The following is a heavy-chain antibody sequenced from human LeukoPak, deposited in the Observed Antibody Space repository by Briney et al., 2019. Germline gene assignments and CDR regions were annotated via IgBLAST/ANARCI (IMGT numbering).Heavy chain of an antibody. Sequence: GGSLRLSCAASGFTFSSYWMHWVRQAPGKGLVWVSRINSDGSSISDADSLRGRFTISRDNAKNTLYLQMNSVRAEDTAVYYCVRDRAVANTVGLDYWGQGTVVTVSS. J-gene: IGHJ4*02. V-gene: IGHV3-74*01. D-gene: IGHD6-19*01. CDR3: VRDRAVANTVGLDY. CDR2: INSDGSSI. CDR1: GFTFSSYW.